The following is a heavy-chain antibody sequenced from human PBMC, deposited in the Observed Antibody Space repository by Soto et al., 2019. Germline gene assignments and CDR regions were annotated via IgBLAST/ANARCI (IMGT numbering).Heavy chain of an antibody. CDR2: IIPIFGTA. V-gene: IGHV1-69*13. Sequence: GASVKVSCKASGGTFSSYAISWVRQAPGQGLEWMGGIIPIFGTANYAQKFQGRVTITADESTSTAYMELSSLRAEDTAVYYCAKGPVHCTNGVCPFDYWGQGTLVTVSS. J-gene: IGHJ4*02. CDR1: GGTFSSYA. CDR3: AKGPVHCTNGVCPFDY. D-gene: IGHD2-8*01.